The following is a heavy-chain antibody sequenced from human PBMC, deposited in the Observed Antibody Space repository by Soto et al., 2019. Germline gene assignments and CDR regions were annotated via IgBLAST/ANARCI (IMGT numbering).Heavy chain of an antibody. CDR3: AREVGYDWHFDK. CDR2: IKQDGGES. CDR1: GFTFRGYW. V-gene: IGHV3-7*03. D-gene: IGHD5-12*01. Sequence: ELQLVESGGGLVQPGGSLRLSCTTSGFTFRGYWMSWVRQAPGKGLEWVANIKQDGGESFYVDSVKGRFTISRDNAKNSLQLQMNSLRAEDTAVYFCAREVGYDWHFDKWGQGTLVSVSS. J-gene: IGHJ4*02.